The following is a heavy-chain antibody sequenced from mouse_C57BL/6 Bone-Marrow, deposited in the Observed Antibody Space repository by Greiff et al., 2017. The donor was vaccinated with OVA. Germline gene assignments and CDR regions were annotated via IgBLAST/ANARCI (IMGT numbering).Heavy chain of an antibody. D-gene: IGHD1-1*01. Sequence: VQLQQSGAELARPGASVKLSCKASGYTSTSYGISWVKQRTGQGLEWIGEIYPRSGNTYYNEKFKGKATLTADKSSSTAYMELRSLTSEDSAVYFCARPRYYGSSYYFDYWGQGTTLTVSS. CDR2: IYPRSGNT. CDR3: ARPRYYGSSYYFDY. CDR1: GYTSTSYG. V-gene: IGHV1-81*01. J-gene: IGHJ2*01.